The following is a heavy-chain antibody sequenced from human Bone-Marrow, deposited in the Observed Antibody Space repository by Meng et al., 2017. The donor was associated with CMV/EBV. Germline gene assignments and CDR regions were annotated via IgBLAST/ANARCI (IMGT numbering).Heavy chain of an antibody. D-gene: IGHD1-1*01. Sequence: SVKVSCKASGGTFSSYAISWVRQAPGQGLEWMGGIIPIFGTANYAQKFQGRVTMTRDTSISTAYMELSRLRSDDTAVYYCARETGTTVGWGQGTLVTVSS. V-gene: IGHV1-69*05. CDR2: IIPIFGTA. J-gene: IGHJ4*02. CDR3: ARETGTTVG. CDR1: GGTFSSYA.